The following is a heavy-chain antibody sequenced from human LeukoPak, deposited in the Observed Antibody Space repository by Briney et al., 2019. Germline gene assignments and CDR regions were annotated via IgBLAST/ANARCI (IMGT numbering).Heavy chain of an antibody. CDR3: ARVFIDFSGSYNYFDY. J-gene: IGHJ4*02. CDR1: GLTFDDYG. CDR2: INWNGGST. Sequence: GGSLRLSCAASGLTFDDYGMSWVRQAPGKGLEWVSGINWNGGSTGYADSVKGRFTISRDNAKNSLYLQMNSLRAEDTALYYCARVFIDFSGSYNYFDYWGQGTLVTVSS. D-gene: IGHD1-26*01. V-gene: IGHV3-20*04.